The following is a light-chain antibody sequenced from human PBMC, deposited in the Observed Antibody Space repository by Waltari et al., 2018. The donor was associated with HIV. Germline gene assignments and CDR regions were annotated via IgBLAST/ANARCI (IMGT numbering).Light chain of an antibody. V-gene: IGLV1-51*01. CDR1: SPNIGKNF. CDR2: DNN. J-gene: IGLJ2*01. Sequence: QSVLTQPPSVSAAPGQKVTISCSGSSPNIGKNFVSWFKQLPGTAPKLLIYDNNKRPSGIPDRFSGSKSGTSATLGITGLQTGDEADYYCGTWDSSLSGVVFGGGTKLTVL. CDR3: GTWDSSLSGVV.